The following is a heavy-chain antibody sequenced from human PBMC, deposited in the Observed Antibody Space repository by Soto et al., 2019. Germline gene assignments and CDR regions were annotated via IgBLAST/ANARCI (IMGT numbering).Heavy chain of an antibody. V-gene: IGHV3-23*01. CDR2: ISGDAGRT. Sequence: EVHLLESGGALVQPGGSLRLSCEASGFTYVKYAMSWVRQAPGKGLEWVSGISGDAGRTFYADSVKGRFTISRDNSENTVNLQMNSLRVEDTAVYYCVKDTVVVINGGDFDYWGQGTLVTVSS. D-gene: IGHD3-22*01. CDR3: VKDTVVVINGGDFDY. CDR1: GFTYVKYA. J-gene: IGHJ4*02.